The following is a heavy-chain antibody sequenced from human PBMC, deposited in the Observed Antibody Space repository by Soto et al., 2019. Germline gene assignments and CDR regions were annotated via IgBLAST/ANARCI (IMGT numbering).Heavy chain of an antibody. CDR3: ARVAVAVAGRERHFYYEMEG. V-gene: IGHV1-69*06. CDR1: GGTFRSHS. D-gene: IGHD6-19*01. Sequence: QMQLVQSGAEVKKPGSSVRVSCKAFGGTFRSHSLTWVRQAPGQGLEWMGEIITMSGTSNYAQKFQGRVTITADTSRTTAYIAVTNLTSDDSAVYFCARVAVAVAGRERHFYYEMEGCGQGTTVTVSS. J-gene: IGHJ6*02. CDR2: IITMSGTS.